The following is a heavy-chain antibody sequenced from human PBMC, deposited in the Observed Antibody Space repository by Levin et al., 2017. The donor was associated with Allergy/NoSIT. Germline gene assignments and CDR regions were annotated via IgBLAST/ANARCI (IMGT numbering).Heavy chain of an antibody. CDR1: GYSFTNYN. V-gene: IGHV1-46*01. Sequence: GESLKISCKASGYSFTNYNLNWVRQAPGQGLEWMGRINPSSTDTLYAQKFQGRVTLTRDTSTNTVYMDLSSLTSEDTAVYYCASRYRSGWDVWGQGTMVIVSS. CDR3: ASRYRSGWDV. CDR2: INPSSTDT. D-gene: IGHD6-19*01. J-gene: IGHJ3*01.